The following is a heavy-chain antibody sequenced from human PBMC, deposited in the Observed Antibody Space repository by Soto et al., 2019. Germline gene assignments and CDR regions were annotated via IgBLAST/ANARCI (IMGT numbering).Heavy chain of an antibody. CDR2: MNPNSGHT. CDR3: AGGPTWAGNVDY. D-gene: IGHD1-1*01. Sequence: QVQLVQSGAEVKKPGASVKVSCKASGYTFTSYDINWVRQATGQGLEWMGWMNPNSGHTGYAQKFQGRVTMTRNTSIRTAYMELSSLRSEDTAVYNCAGGPTWAGNVDYWGQGNVVTVSS. J-gene: IGHJ4*02. CDR1: GYTFTSYD. V-gene: IGHV1-8*01.